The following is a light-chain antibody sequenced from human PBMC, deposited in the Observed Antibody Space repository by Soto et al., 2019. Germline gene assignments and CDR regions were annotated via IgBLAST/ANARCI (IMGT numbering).Light chain of an antibody. J-gene: IGLJ1*01. CDR1: SSDVGGYSY. V-gene: IGLV2-14*01. CDR3: ASYTTSSTHV. Sequence: QSALTQPASVSGSPGQSIAISCTGTSSDVGGYSYVSWYQQQPGKAPKLVISDVSNRPSGVSDRFSGSKSGNTASLAISGLQTEYEADYYCASYTTSSTHVFGTETKVTVL. CDR2: DVS.